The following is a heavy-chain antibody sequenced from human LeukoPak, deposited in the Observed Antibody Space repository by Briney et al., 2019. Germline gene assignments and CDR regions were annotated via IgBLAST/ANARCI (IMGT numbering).Heavy chain of an antibody. CDR1: GFTFSRYA. V-gene: IGHV3-23*01. CDR2: LSGSGITT. Sequence: GGSLRLSCAASGFTFSRYAMSWVRQAPGKGLEWVSTLSGSGITTYYADSVKGRFTISRDNSKNTLYLQMSSLRAEDTAVYYCAKGIYSSGWSYFDYWGHGTLVTVSS. CDR3: AKGIYSSGWSYFDY. D-gene: IGHD6-19*01. J-gene: IGHJ4*01.